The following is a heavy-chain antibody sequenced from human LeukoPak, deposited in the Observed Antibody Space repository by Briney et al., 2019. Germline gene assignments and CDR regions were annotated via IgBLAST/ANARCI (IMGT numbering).Heavy chain of an antibody. CDR2: IYSGGST. J-gene: IGHJ4*02. V-gene: IGHV3-66*01. D-gene: IGHD3-22*01. CDR3: ARDHYYYGSSGYLVY. Sequence: GGSLRPSCAASGFTVSSNYMSWVRQAPGKGLEWVSVIYSGGSTYYADSVKGRFTISRDNPKNTLYLQMNSLRAADTPVYYCARDHYYYGSSGYLVYWGQGTLVTVSS. CDR1: GFTVSSNY.